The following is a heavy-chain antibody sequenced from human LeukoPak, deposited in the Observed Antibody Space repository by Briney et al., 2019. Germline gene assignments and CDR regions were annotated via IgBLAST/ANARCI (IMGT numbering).Heavy chain of an antibody. Sequence: KSGRSLRLSCAASGFTFSSYSMNWVRQAPGKGLEWVSSISSSSSYIYYADSVKGRFTISRDNAKNSLYLQMNSLRAEDTAVYYCARDRSSSSFQYYMDVWGKGTTVTVSS. CDR3: ARDRSSSSFQYYMDV. CDR2: ISSSSSYI. CDR1: GFTFSSYS. V-gene: IGHV3-21*01. D-gene: IGHD6-6*01. J-gene: IGHJ6*03.